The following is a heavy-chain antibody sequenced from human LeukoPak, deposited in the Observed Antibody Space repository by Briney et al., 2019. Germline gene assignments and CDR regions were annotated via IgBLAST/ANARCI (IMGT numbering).Heavy chain of an antibody. CDR3: ARSTAVQYGDYFDY. J-gene: IGHJ4*02. CDR1: GGTLSSYS. D-gene: IGHD4-17*01. Sequence: SVKVSCKASGGTLSSYSISWVRQPPGQGLEWMGGIIPIFGTANYAQKFQGRVTITTDESTSTAYMELSSLRSEDTAVYYCARSTAVQYGDYFDYWGQGTLVTVSS. CDR2: IIPIFGTA. V-gene: IGHV1-69*05.